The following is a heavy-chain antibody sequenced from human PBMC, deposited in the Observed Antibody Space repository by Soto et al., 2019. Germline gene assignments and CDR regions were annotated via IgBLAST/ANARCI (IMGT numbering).Heavy chain of an antibody. CDR1: GGSISSYY. Sequence: QVQLQESGPGLVKPSETLSLTCTVSGGSISSYYWSWIGQPPGKGLEWIGYIYYSGSTNYNHSLKRRVTISADKSKNKYALKLSSVTAADTDVYYYSRQRAAAGTFDAFDIWGQGTMVTVTS. CDR2: IYYSGST. V-gene: IGHV4-59*01. J-gene: IGHJ3*02. D-gene: IGHD6-13*01. CDR3: SRQRAAAGTFDAFDI.